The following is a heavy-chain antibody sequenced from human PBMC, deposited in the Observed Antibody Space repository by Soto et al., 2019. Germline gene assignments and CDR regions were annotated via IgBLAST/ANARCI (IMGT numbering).Heavy chain of an antibody. J-gene: IGHJ4*02. Sequence: GGSLRLSCAASGFTFSSYGMSWVRQAPGKGLEWVSAMSGRGGRTYYADSVRGRFTISRDNSKNTLYLQMGSLRAEDMAVYYCARQGRAVSSYYFDYWGQGTLVTVSS. V-gene: IGHV3-23*01. CDR1: GFTFSSYG. D-gene: IGHD3-10*01. CDR3: ARQGRAVSSYYFDY. CDR2: MSGRGGRT.